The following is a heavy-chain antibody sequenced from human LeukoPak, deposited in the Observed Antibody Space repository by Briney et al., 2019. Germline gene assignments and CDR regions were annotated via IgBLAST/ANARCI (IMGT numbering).Heavy chain of an antibody. V-gene: IGHV1-69*05. CDR1: GGTFSSYA. D-gene: IGHD3-22*01. Sequence: SVKVSCKASGGTFSSYAISWVRQAPGQGLEWMGGIIPIFGTANYAQKFQGRVTITTDESTSTAYMELSSLRSEDTAVYYCAGDRRLFYYDSSGYSPGLTYWGQGTLVTVSS. CDR2: IIPIFGTA. CDR3: AGDRRLFYYDSSGYSPGLTY. J-gene: IGHJ4*02.